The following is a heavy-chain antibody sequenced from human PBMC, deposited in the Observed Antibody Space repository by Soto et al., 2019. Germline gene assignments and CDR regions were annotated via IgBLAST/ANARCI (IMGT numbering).Heavy chain of an antibody. CDR3: ARPIAARLGQSWFDP. V-gene: IGHV4-39*01. CDR1: GGSISSSSYY. Sequence: QLQLQESGPGLVKPSETLSLTCTVSGGSISSSSYYWGWIRQPPGKGLEWIGSIYYSGSTYYNPSLKSRVTISVDTSKNQFSLKLSSVTAADTAVYYCARPIAARLGQSWFDPWGQGTLVTVSS. J-gene: IGHJ5*02. CDR2: IYYSGST. D-gene: IGHD6-6*01.